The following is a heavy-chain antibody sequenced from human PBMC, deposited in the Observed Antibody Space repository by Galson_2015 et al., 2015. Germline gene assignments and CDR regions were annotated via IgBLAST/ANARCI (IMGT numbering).Heavy chain of an antibody. CDR1: GFTFTSSA. V-gene: IGHV1-58*01. CDR2: IVVGSGNT. J-gene: IGHJ4*02. CDR3: AADRAYSSSWYYFDY. D-gene: IGHD6-13*01. Sequence: SVKVSCKASGFTFTSSAVQWVRQARGQRLEWLGWIVVGSGNTNYAQKFQERVTITRDMSPSTAYMELSSLRSEDTAVYYCAADRAYSSSWYYFDYWGQGTLVTVSS.